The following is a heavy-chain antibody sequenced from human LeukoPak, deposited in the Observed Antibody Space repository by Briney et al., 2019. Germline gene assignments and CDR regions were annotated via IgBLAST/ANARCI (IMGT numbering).Heavy chain of an antibody. CDR3: ARRDGYNPFDY. V-gene: IGHV1-69*02. Sequence: KVSCKASGGTFSSYTISWVRQAPGQGLEWMGRIIPILGIANYAQKFQGRVTITADKSTRTAYMELSSLRSEDTAVYYCARRDGYNPFDYWGQGTLVTVSS. D-gene: IGHD5-24*01. J-gene: IGHJ4*02. CDR2: IIPILGIA. CDR1: GGTFSSYT.